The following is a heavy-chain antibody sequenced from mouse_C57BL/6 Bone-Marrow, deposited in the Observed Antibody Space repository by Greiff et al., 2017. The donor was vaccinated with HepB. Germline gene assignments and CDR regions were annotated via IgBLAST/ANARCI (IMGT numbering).Heavy chain of an antibody. CDR3: ANPPRFDY. V-gene: IGHV5-6*01. J-gene: IGHJ2*01. CDR1: GFTFSSYG. CDR2: ISSSGSYT. Sequence: EVKLVESGGDLVKPGGSLKLSCAASGFTFSSYGMSWVRQTPDKRLEWVATISSSGSYTYYPDSVKGRITISRNNAKNTLYLQMSSLKSEDTAMYYCANPPRFDYWGQGTTLTVSS.